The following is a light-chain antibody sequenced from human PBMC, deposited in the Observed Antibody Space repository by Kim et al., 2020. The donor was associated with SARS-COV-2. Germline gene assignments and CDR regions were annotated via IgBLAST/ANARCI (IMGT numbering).Light chain of an antibody. J-gene: IGLJ2*01. CDR1: SLRSYY. CDR3: NSRDSSGIHVL. V-gene: IGLV3-19*01. CDR2: GKN. Sequence: ALGQTVRITCQGDSLRSYYASWYQQKPGQAPVLVIYGKNNRPSGIPDRFSGSSSGNTASLTITGAQAEDEAYYYCNSRDSSGIHVLFGGGTQLTV.